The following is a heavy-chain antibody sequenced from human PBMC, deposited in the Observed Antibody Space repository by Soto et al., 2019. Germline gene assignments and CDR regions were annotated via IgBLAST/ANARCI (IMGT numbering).Heavy chain of an antibody. CDR2: IIPYYGTT. CDR1: GGTFSTYG. D-gene: IGHD6-19*01. V-gene: IGHV1-69*01. Sequence: QVQLVQSGAEVKKPGSSVKVSCKASGGTFSTYGFTWVRQAPGQGLEWMGGIIPYYGTTTYAQKFQGRVSITADESTTTAYMDRRGLRSEDTAVYSRAKGVIAEAGTVSSFYASEDWGQGTTISVS. CDR3: AKGVIAEAGTVSSFYASED. J-gene: IGHJ6*02.